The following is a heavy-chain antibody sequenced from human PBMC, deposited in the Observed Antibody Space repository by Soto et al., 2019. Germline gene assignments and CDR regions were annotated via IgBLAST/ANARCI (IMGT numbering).Heavy chain of an antibody. CDR1: GGSISSNY. CDR2: VYNSGST. J-gene: IGHJ4*02. V-gene: IGHV4-59*01. D-gene: IGHD6-13*01. Sequence: PSETLSPTCTVSGGSISSNYWTWIRQPPGKGLEWIGYVYNSGSTNYNPSLKSRVTISEDTSKSQFSLKVNSMTAADTAVYYRARYRREAVAGYTLDNWGQGILVTVSS. CDR3: ARYRREAVAGYTLDN.